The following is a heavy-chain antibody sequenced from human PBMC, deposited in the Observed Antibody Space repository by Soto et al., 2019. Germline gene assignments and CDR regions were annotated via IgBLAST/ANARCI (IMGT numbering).Heavy chain of an antibody. J-gene: IGHJ6*02. V-gene: IGHV1-69*13. CDR1: GGTFSSYA. D-gene: IGHD5-12*01. CDR3: ARDHPKYSGYVDAYYGMDV. CDR2: IIPIFGTA. Sequence: SVKVSCKASGGTFSSYAISWVRQAPGQGLEWMGGIIPIFGTANYAQKFQGRVTITADESTSTAYMELSSLRSEDTAVYYCARDHPKYSGYVDAYYGMDVWGQGTTVTVSS.